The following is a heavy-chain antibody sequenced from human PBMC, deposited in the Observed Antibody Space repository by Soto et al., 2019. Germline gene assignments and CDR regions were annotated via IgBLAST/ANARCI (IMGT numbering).Heavy chain of an antibody. D-gene: IGHD3-22*01. CDR3: DSSSGYSDYYYYGMDV. J-gene: IGHJ6*02. CDR1: GFTFGDYA. CDR2: IRSKAYGGTT. V-gene: IGHV3-49*03. Sequence: GGSLRLSCTASGFTFGDYAMSWFRQAPGKGLEWVGFIRSKAYGGTTEYAASVKGRFTISRDDSKSIAYLQMNSLKTEDTAVYYCDSSSGYSDYYYYGMDVWGQGTTVTV.